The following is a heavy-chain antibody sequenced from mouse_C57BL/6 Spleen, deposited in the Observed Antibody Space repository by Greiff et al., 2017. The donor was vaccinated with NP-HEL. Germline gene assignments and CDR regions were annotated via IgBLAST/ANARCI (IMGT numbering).Heavy chain of an antibody. Sequence: QLHLQPPVPYLFTPCASVNLSCKSSVYTFTSSCIPWLKPMPGQVLSWIGEIDPSDSYTNYNQKFKGKATLTVDTSSNTAYMQLSSLTSEDSAVYYCARERAYWGQGTLVTVSA. CDR2: IDPSDSYT. J-gene: IGHJ3*01. V-gene: IGHV1-50*01. CDR3: ARERAY. CDR1: VYTFTSSC.